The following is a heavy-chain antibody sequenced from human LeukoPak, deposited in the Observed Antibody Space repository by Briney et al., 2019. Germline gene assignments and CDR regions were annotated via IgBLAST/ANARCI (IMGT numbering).Heavy chain of an antibody. CDR3: ARGVNNWNIDTFDI. J-gene: IGHJ3*02. V-gene: IGHV4-34*01. Sequence: SETLSLTCAVYGGSFSGYYWSWIRQPPGKGLEWIGEINHSGSTNYNPSLKSRVTMSVDTSKNQFSLKLSSVTAADTALYYCARGVNNWNIDTFDIWGQGTMVTVSS. CDR2: INHSGST. CDR1: GGSFSGYY. D-gene: IGHD1/OR15-1a*01.